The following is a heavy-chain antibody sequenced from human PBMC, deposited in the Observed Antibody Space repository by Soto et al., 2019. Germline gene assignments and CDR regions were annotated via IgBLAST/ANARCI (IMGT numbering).Heavy chain of an antibody. CDR3: ARDITGTTYYYYYGMDV. CDR2: ISYDGSNK. J-gene: IGHJ6*02. D-gene: IGHD1-7*01. CDR1: GFTFSSYA. Sequence: GGSLRLSCAASGFTFSSYAMHWVRQAPGKGLEWVAVISYDGSNKHYADSVKGRFTISRDNSKNTLYLQMNSLRAEDTAVYYCARDITGTTYYYYYGMDVWGQGTTVTVSS. V-gene: IGHV3-30-3*01.